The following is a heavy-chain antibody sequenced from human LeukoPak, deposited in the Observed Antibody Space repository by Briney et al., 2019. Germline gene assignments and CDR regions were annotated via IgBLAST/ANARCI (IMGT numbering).Heavy chain of an antibody. CDR2: INPSGGST. Sequence: ASVKVSCKASGYTFTSYYMHRVRQAPGQGLEWMGIINPSGGSTSYAQKFQGRVTMTRDTSTSTVYMELSSLRSEDTAVYYCARVRSPQWLVGGDYFDYWGQGTLVTVSS. V-gene: IGHV1-46*03. CDR3: ARVRSPQWLVGGDYFDY. CDR1: GYTFTSYY. J-gene: IGHJ4*02. D-gene: IGHD6-19*01.